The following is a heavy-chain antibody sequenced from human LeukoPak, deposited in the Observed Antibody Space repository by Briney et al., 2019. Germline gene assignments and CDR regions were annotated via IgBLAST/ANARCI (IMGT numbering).Heavy chain of an antibody. Sequence: GGSLRLSCAASGLTFSTYSMNRVRQAPGKGLEWVSYISSSSSTIYYADSVKGRFTISRDNAKNSLHLQMNTPRDEDTAVYYCAREYSSSSGKALDYWGQGTLVTVSS. CDR2: ISSSSSTI. D-gene: IGHD6-6*01. V-gene: IGHV3-48*02. CDR1: GLTFSTYS. CDR3: AREYSSSSGKALDY. J-gene: IGHJ4*02.